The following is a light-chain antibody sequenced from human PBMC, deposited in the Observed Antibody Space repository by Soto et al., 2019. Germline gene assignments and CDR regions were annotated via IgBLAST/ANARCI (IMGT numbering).Light chain of an antibody. CDR3: SSYTSTGTRV. CDR1: SSDVGGYKY. CDR2: EVS. V-gene: IGLV2-14*01. Sequence: QSALTQPASVSGSPGQSITISCTGTSSDVGGYKYVSWYQQHPGKAPKLIIYEVSNRPSGVSNRFTGSKSGNTASLTISGLQVEDEADYYCSSYTSTGTRVFGGGTKVTVL. J-gene: IGLJ3*02.